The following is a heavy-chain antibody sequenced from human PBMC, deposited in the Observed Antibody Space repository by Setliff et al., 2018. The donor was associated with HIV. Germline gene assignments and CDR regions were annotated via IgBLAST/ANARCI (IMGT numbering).Heavy chain of an antibody. CDR3: ASLYCSGGSCYRGLGGHFDY. Sequence: SETLSLTCTVSGGSISSGGYYWSWIRQHPGKGLEWIGYIYYSGSTYYNPSLKSRVTISVDTSKNQFSLKLSSVTAADTAVYYCASLYCSGGSCYRGLGGHFDYWGQGTLVTVSS. CDR2: IYYSGST. J-gene: IGHJ4*02. CDR1: GGSISSGGYY. V-gene: IGHV4-31*03. D-gene: IGHD2-15*01.